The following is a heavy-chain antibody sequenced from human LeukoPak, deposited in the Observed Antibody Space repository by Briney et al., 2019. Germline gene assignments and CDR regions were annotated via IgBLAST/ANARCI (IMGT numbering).Heavy chain of an antibody. CDR2: IWYDGSNK. J-gene: IGHJ3*01. Sequence: AGGSLRLSCAASGHTFSIYGMYWVRQAPGKGLVWMALIWYDGSNKYYADSVRGRFTISRDISKNTLSMKMNTLRGQHSAVYYCARDDVAVNNAFDVWGQGTMVTVSS. V-gene: IGHV3-33*07. D-gene: IGHD2-15*01. CDR1: GHTFSIYG. CDR3: ARDDVAVNNAFDV.